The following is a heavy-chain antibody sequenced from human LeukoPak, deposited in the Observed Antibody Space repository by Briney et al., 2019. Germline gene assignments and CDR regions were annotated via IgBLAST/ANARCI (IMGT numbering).Heavy chain of an antibody. CDR2: IYTSGST. CDR3: ARDRVVRGVIRYYYYMDV. J-gene: IGHJ6*03. V-gene: IGHV4-61*02. Sequence: SETLSLTCTVSGGSISSGSYYWSWIRQPAGKGLEWIGRIYTSGSTNYNPSLKSRVTISVDTSKNQFSLKLSSVTAADTAVYYCARDRVVRGVIRYYYYMDVWGKGTTVTISS. D-gene: IGHD3-10*01. CDR1: GGSISSGSYY.